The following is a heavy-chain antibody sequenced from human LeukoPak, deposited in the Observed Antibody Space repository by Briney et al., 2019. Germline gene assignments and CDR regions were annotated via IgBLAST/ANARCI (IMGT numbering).Heavy chain of an antibody. D-gene: IGHD6-13*01. Sequence: SETLSLTCTGSGGSISSSSYYWGWIRQPPGKGLEWIGSIYYSGSTYYNPSLKSRVTISVDTSKNQFSLKLSSVTAADTAVYYCARDRWRYSSSWYRGDAFDIWGQGTMVTVSS. CDR3: ARDRWRYSSSWYRGDAFDI. CDR2: IYYSGST. V-gene: IGHV4-39*07. J-gene: IGHJ3*02. CDR1: GGSISSSSYY.